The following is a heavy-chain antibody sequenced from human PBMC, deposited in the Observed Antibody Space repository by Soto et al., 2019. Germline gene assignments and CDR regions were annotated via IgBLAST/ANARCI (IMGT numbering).Heavy chain of an antibody. D-gene: IGHD3-10*01. V-gene: IGHV4-34*01. J-gene: IGHJ4*02. Sequence: SETLSLTCAVYGGSFSGYYWSWIRQPPGKWLEWIGEINHSGSTNYNPSLKSRVTISVDTSKNQFSLKLSSVTAADTAVYYCARAPSAVLLWFGELSYYFDYWGQGTLVTVSS. CDR1: GGSFSGYY. CDR3: ARAPSAVLLWFGELSYYFDY. CDR2: INHSGST.